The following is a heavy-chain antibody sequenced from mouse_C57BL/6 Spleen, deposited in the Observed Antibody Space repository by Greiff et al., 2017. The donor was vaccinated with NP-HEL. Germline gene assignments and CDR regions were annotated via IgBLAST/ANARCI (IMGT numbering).Heavy chain of an antibody. J-gene: IGHJ2*01. CDR3: ASITTVRYFDY. CDR1: GYSFTGYY. CDR2: INPSTGGT. Sequence: VQLQQSGPELVKPGASVKISCKASGYSFTGYYMNWVKQSPEKSLEWIGEINPSTGGTTYNQKFKAKATLTVDKSSSTAYMQLKSLTSEDSAVYYCASITTVRYFDYWGQGTTLTVSS. V-gene: IGHV1-42*01. D-gene: IGHD1-1*01.